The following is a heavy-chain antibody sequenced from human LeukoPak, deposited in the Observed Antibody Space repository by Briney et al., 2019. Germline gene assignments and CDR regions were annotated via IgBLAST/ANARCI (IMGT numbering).Heavy chain of an antibody. V-gene: IGHV1-18*01. J-gene: IGHJ4*02. CDR3: ARSPYGATGSYFDY. D-gene: IGHD4-17*01. CDR2: ISAYNGNT. CDR1: GYTFTSYG. Sequence: ASVMVSCQASGYTFTSYGISWVRQAPGQGLEWMGWISAYNGNTNYAQKLQGRVTMTTDTSTSTAYMELRSLRSDDTAVYYCARSPYGATGSYFDYWGQGTLVTVSS.